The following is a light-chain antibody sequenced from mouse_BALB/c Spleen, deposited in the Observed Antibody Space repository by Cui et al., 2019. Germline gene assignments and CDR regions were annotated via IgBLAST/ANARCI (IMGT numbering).Light chain of an antibody. CDR3: QQWSSYPLT. Sequence: QMVLTQSPAPMPASPGEKVTMTCSASSSVSYMYWYQQKPRSSPKPWIYLTSNLASGVPARFSGSGSGTSYSLTISSMEAEDAATYYCQQWSSYPLTFGAGTKLELK. V-gene: IGKV4-68*01. CDR1: SSVSY. CDR2: LTS. J-gene: IGKJ5*01.